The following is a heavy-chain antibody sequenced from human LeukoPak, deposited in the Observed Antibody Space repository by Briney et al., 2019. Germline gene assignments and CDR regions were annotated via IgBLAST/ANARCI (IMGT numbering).Heavy chain of an antibody. CDR3: ARRSSWYGFDY. CDR1: GFTFSSYW. J-gene: IGHJ4*02. V-gene: IGHV3-7*01. CDR2: IKQDGSEK. Sequence: GGSLRLSYVVSGFTFSSYWMSWVRQAPGKGLEWVANIKQDGSEKYYVDSGKGRFTISRDNAKKSLYLQMNSLRAEGTAVYYCARRSSWYGFDYWGQGTLVTVSS. D-gene: IGHD6-13*01.